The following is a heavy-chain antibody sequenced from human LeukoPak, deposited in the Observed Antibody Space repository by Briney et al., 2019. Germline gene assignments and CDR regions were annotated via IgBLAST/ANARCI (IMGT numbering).Heavy chain of an antibody. D-gene: IGHD1-20*01. V-gene: IGHV5-51*01. CDR1: GYSFTNYW. J-gene: IGHJ3*02. CDR2: IYPGDSDT. CDR3: ARLRLECNWNDAFDI. Sequence: GKSLKISCKGSGYSFTNYWIGWVRQMPGKGLEWMGIIYPGDSDTRYSPSFQGQVTISADKSISTAYLQWSSLKASDTAMYYCARLRLECNWNDAFDIWGQGTMVTVSS.